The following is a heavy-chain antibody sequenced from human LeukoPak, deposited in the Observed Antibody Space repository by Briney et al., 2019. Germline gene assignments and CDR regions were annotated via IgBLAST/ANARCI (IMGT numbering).Heavy chain of an antibody. D-gene: IGHD3-3*01. V-gene: IGHV3-7*01. Sequence: GGSLRLSCAASGLIFTNYFMSWVRQAPGKGLEWVASIKHDGSEKYYVDSVRGRFTISRDNTMNSLYLQMSSLRAEDTAVYYCATDRGWRTSGYYLYYFEYWGQGTLVTYSS. CDR1: GLIFTNYF. J-gene: IGHJ4*02. CDR2: IKHDGSEK. CDR3: ATDRGWRTSGYYLYYFEY.